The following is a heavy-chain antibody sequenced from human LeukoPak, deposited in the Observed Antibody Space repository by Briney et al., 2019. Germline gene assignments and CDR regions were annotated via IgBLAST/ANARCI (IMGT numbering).Heavy chain of an antibody. CDR2: ISSSGGST. CDR3: SYGSGSYYTPSFDY. V-gene: IGHV3-23*01. CDR1: GFTFSSYA. J-gene: IGHJ4*02. Sequence: GGSLRLSCAASGFTFSSYAMNWVRQAPGKGLEWVSAISSSGGSTYYADSVKGRFTISRHNSKNQLYLQMNSLRAEDTAVYYCSYGSGSYYTPSFDYWGQGTLVTVSS. D-gene: IGHD3-10*01.